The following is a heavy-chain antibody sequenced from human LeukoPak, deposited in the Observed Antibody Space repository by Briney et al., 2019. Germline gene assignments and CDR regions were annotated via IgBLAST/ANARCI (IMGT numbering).Heavy chain of an antibody. D-gene: IGHD1-26*01. CDR3: ARDNSVGANAWWFAP. CDR1: GYTFTSYC. J-gene: IGHJ5*02. CDR2: INPTCGST. Sequence: GASVKVSFKASGYTFTSYCMHWVRQGPGQGLEWVGLINPTCGSTGYAQKVQGRVTMTRDMSTSTDYMELSSLRSEDTAIYYCARDNSVGANAWWFAPWGQGTLVTVSS. V-gene: IGHV1-46*01.